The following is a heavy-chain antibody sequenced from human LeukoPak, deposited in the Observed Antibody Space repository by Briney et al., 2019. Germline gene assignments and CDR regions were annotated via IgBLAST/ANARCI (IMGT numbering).Heavy chain of an antibody. CDR1: GFTFSNYA. V-gene: IGHV3-30-3*01. D-gene: IGHD6-13*01. CDR3: ARDRSPIAAAGTGFDY. J-gene: IGHJ4*02. CDR2: ISNDGNDK. Sequence: HPGGSLRLSRAASGFTFSNYAMHWVRQAPGKGLEWVAVISNDGNDKYNADSVKGRFTISRDNSKSMVYLQTNSLRAEDTAVYYCARDRSPIAAAGTGFDYWGQGTLVTVSS.